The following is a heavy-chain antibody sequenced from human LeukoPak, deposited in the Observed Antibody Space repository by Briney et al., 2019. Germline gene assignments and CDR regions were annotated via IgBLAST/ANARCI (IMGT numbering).Heavy chain of an antibody. D-gene: IGHD4-17*01. CDR3: ARAPYGDYGLYYFDY. CDR1: GFTVSSNY. J-gene: IGHJ4*02. V-gene: IGHV3-66*02. CDR2: IYSGGST. Sequence: GGSLRLSCAASGFTVSSNYMSWVRKAPGKGLEWVSVIYSGGSTYYADSVKGRFTISRDNSKNTLYLQMNSLRAEDTAVYYCARAPYGDYGLYYFDYWGQGTLVTVSS.